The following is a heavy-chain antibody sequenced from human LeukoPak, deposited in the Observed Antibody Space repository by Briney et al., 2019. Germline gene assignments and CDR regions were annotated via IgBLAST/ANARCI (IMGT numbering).Heavy chain of an antibody. CDR2: INHSGST. J-gene: IGHJ5*02. D-gene: IGHD3-9*01. CDR1: GGSFSGYY. Sequence: SETLSLTCAVDGGSFSGYYWSWIRQPPGKGLEWIGEINHSGSTNYNPSLKSRVTISVDTSKNQFSLKLSSVTAADTAVYYCATRDDRNWFDPWGQGTLVTVSS. V-gene: IGHV4-34*01. CDR3: ATRDDRNWFDP.